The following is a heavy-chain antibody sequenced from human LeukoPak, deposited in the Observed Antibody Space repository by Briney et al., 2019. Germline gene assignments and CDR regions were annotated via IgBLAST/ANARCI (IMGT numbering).Heavy chain of an antibody. CDR1: GYTFTGYY. D-gene: IGHD6-6*01. Sequence: ASVKVSCKASGYTFTGYYMHWVRQAPGQGLEWMGWINPNSGGTNYAQKFQGRVTMTRDTSISTAYMELSRLRSDDTAVYYCARGSEKIAARIASDMDVWGKGTTVTVSS. J-gene: IGHJ6*03. CDR2: INPNSGGT. CDR3: ARGSEKIAARIASDMDV. V-gene: IGHV1-2*02.